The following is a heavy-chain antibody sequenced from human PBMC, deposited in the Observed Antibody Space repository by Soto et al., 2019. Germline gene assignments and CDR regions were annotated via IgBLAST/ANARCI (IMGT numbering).Heavy chain of an antibody. CDR2: IIPILGIA. V-gene: IGHV1-69*04. Sequence: GASVKVSCKASGGTFSSYTISWVRQAPGQGLEWMGRIIPILGIANYAQKFQGRVTITADKSTSTAYMELSSLRSEDTAVYYCARDRYDFWSGDPSTDYYYMDVWGKGTTVTVSS. CDR1: GGTFSSYT. CDR3: ARDRYDFWSGDPSTDYYYMDV. D-gene: IGHD3-3*01. J-gene: IGHJ6*03.